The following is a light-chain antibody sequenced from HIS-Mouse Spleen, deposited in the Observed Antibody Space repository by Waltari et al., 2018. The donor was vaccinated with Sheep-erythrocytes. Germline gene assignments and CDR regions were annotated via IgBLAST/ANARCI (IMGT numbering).Light chain of an antibody. J-gene: IGKJ1*01. CDR1: QDISSN. Sequence: AIRMTQSQSSFSASTGDRVTITSRARQDISSNIAWYQQKPGKGPKLLIYAASTLQSGFTSRFSGSGYGKDVTRSIRWLRSVDYATHYCQQYYSYPATFGQGTKVEIK. CDR2: AAS. CDR3: QQYYSYPAT. V-gene: IGKV1-8*01.